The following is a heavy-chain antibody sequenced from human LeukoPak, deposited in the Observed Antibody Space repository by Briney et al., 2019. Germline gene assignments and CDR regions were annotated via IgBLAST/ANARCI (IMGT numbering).Heavy chain of an antibody. CDR1: GFTFSSYS. CDR2: ITSSRSSI. J-gene: IGHJ3*02. CDR3: AKYDRVVLEAFDI. Sequence: GGSLRLSCAASGFTFSSYSMNWVRQAPGKGLEWVSYITSSRSSIYYADSVKGRFTISRDNTKNSLYLQMNSLRAEDTALYYCAKYDRVVLEAFDIWGQGTMVTVSS. V-gene: IGHV3-48*04. D-gene: IGHD3-22*01.